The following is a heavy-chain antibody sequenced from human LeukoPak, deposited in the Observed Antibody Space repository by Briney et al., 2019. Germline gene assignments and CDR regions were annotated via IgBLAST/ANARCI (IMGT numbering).Heavy chain of an antibody. D-gene: IGHD3-22*01. CDR3: ARFWYYYYDSREGQDFDY. CDR1: GFTVSSNE. CDR2: ISSSGSTI. Sequence: GGSLRLSCAASGFTVSSNEMNWVRQAPGKGLEWVSYISSSGSTIYYADSVKGRFTISRDNAKNSLYLQMNSLRAEDAAVYYCARFWYYYYDSREGQDFDYWGQGTLVTVSS. V-gene: IGHV3-48*03. J-gene: IGHJ4*02.